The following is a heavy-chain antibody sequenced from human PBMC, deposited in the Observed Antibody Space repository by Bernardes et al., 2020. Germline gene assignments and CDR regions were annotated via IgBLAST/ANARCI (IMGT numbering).Heavy chain of an antibody. Sequence: SEPLSLTCTVSGGSISSYYWSWIRQPPGKGLEWIGYIYYSGSTNYNPSLKSRVTISVDTSKNQFSLKLSSVTAADTAVYYCASDNGGNGLDYWGQGTLVTVSS. V-gene: IGHV4-59*01. CDR3: ASDNGGNGLDY. CDR2: IYYSGST. D-gene: IGHD2-15*01. CDR1: GGSISSYY. J-gene: IGHJ4*02.